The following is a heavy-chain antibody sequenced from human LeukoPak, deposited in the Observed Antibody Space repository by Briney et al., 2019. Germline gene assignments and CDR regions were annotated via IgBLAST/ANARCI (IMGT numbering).Heavy chain of an antibody. CDR3: ARGTIGWLRVDY. D-gene: IGHD5-12*01. CDR2: INPNSGGT. CDR1: GYTFTDYY. Sequence: GASVKVSCXASGYTFTDYYMHWVRQALGQGLEWMGRINPNSGGTSYAQKFQGRVTMTRDTSISTAYMELSRLRSDDTAVYYCARGTIGWLRVDYWGQGTLVTVSS. J-gene: IGHJ4*02. V-gene: IGHV1-2*06.